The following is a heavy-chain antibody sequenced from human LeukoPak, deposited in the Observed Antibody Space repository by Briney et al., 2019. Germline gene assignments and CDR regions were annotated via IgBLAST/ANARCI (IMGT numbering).Heavy chain of an antibody. CDR2: ISYDGSNK. V-gene: IGHV3-30*04. J-gene: IGHJ3*02. CDR1: GFTFSSYA. D-gene: IGHD2-15*01. CDR3: ARDGLPCSGGSCYSDAFDI. Sequence: PGGSLRLSCAASGFTFSSYAMHWVRQAPGKGLGWVAVISYDGSNKYYADSVKGRFTISRDNSKNTLYLQMNSLRAEDTAVYYCARDGLPCSGGSCYSDAFDIWGQGTMVTVSS.